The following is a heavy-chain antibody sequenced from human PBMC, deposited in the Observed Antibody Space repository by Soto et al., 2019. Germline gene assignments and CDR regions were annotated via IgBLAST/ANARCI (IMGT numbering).Heavy chain of an antibody. V-gene: IGHV5-51*01. J-gene: IGHJ5*01. CDR2: IFPGDSDT. CDR3: ARSRGSNERYSWFDS. Sequence: PGESLKISCEGSGYSFTSYWIGWVRQMPGKGLEWMGIIFPGDSDTTYSPSFQGQVTIAADKSISTAYLQWCSLMASDSAMYYCARSRGSNERYSWFDSCSQGTLVIVAS. D-gene: IGHD3-10*01. CDR1: GYSFTSYW.